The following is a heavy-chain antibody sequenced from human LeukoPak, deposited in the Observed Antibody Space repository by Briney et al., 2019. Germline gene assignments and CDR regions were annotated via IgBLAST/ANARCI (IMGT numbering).Heavy chain of an antibody. V-gene: IGHV4-30-4*07. J-gene: IGHJ6*03. D-gene: IGHD5/OR15-5a*01. CDR1: GGSISSGGYS. CDR3: ARDVVYGHYYMDV. CDR2: IYYSGST. Sequence: SETLSLTCAVSGGSISSGGYSWSWIRQPPGKGLEWIGYIYYSGSTYCNPSLKSRVTISVDTSKNQFSLKLGSVTAADTAVYYCARDVVYGHYYMDVWGKGTTVTVSS.